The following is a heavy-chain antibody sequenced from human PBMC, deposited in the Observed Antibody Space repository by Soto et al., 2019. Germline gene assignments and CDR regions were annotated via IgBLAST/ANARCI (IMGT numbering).Heavy chain of an antibody. Sequence: ASLKISCQGSGYSFTSYWIGWVRQMPGKGLEWMGIIYPGDSDTRYSPSFQGQVTISADKSISTAYLQWSSLKASDTAMYYCARQDYYYYYGMDVWGQGTTVTVSS. CDR1: GYSFTSYW. CDR3: ARQDYYYYYGMDV. V-gene: IGHV5-51*01. J-gene: IGHJ6*02. CDR2: IYPGDSDT.